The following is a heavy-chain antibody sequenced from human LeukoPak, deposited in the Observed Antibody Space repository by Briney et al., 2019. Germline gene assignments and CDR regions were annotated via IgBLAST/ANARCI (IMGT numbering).Heavy chain of an antibody. CDR2: MYRGGST. CDR1: GFTVSNNY. D-gene: IGHD6-13*01. CDR3: ARRYSSNWYGFAP. Sequence: GGSLRLSCAASGFTVSNNYMSWVRQAPGKGLEWVSVMYRGGSTYYADSVQGRFTMSRDNSKNTLYLQMNSLRAEDTAVYYCARRYSSNWYGFAPWGQGTLVTVSS. J-gene: IGHJ5*02. V-gene: IGHV3-66*01.